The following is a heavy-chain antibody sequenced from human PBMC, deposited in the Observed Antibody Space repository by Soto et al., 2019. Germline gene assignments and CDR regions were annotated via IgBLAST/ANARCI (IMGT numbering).Heavy chain of an antibody. Sequence: QLQLQESGPGLVKPSETLSLTCTVSGGSINSDTYYWGWIRQPPGKRLEWIGNVHYGGSASYNPSLKGRVTISVDTSKNQFSLKLKSVTAADTAVYYCARPLLVVAAGGWFDPWGQGTLVIVSS. CDR1: GGSINSDTYY. D-gene: IGHD2-15*01. CDR3: ARPLLVVAAGGWFDP. CDR2: VHYGGSA. J-gene: IGHJ5*02. V-gene: IGHV4-39*01.